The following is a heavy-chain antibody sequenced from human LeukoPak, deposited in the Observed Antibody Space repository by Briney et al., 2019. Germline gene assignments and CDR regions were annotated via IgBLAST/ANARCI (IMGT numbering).Heavy chain of an antibody. CDR3: AKGTRRYSYGPDSRFDY. CDR1: GFTFSSYG. Sequence: GGSLRLSCAASGFTFSSYGMSWVRQAPGKGLEWVSAISGSGGSTYYADSVKGRFTISRDNSKNTLYLQMNSLRAEDTAVYYCAKGTRRYSYGPDSRFDYWGQGTLVTVSS. D-gene: IGHD5-18*01. CDR2: ISGSGGST. J-gene: IGHJ4*02. V-gene: IGHV3-23*01.